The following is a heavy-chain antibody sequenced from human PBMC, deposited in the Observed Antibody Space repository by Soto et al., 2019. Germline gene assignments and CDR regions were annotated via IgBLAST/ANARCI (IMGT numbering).Heavy chain of an antibody. V-gene: IGHV4-31*03. CDR1: GGSISSGGTGSY. D-gene: IGHD1-1*01. J-gene: IGHJ4*02. CDR3: ASGHDAYKVRY. CDR2: IYYTGNT. Sequence: QVQLQESGPGLVKPSQTLSLTCTVSGGSISSGGTGSYWTWIRQLPGKGLEWIGYIYYTGNTYYNPSLTIRPTISIDTSENQFSLKLTSVTAADTAVYFCASGHDAYKVRYWGQGTLVTVSS.